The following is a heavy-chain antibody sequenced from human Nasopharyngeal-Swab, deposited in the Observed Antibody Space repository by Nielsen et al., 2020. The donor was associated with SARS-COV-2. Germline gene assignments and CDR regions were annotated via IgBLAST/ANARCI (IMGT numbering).Heavy chain of an antibody. CDR3: AKAPYLRGLDV. CDR1: GFTFSSYA. D-gene: IGHD2-21*01. V-gene: IGHV3-23*01. J-gene: IGHJ6*02. CDR2: ISGSGDTT. Sequence: GGSLRLSCAASGFTFSSYAMSWVRQAPGKGLEWVSIISGSGDTTYYADSVNDRFTISRDNSKNTLYLQTNSLRVEDTAVYYCAKAPYLRGLDVWGQGTTVTVS.